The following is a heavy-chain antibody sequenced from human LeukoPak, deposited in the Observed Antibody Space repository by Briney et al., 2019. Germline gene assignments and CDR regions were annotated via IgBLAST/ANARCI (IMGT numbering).Heavy chain of an antibody. J-gene: IGHJ4*02. Sequence: GGSLRLSCAASGFTFSTYWMTWVRQAPGKGLEWVANIKQDGSEKYFVDSVKGRFTISRDNSKNTLYLQMNSLRAEDTAVYYCARTIVATTYFDYWGQGTLVTVSS. CDR1: GFTFSTYW. D-gene: IGHD5-12*01. CDR3: ARTIVATTYFDY. V-gene: IGHV3-7*03. CDR2: IKQDGSEK.